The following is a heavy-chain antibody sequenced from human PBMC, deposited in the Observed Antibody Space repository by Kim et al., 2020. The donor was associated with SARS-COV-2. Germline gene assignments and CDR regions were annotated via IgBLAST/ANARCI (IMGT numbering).Heavy chain of an antibody. CDR3: ASGWGWYFDY. CDR1: GGSISSSSYY. V-gene: IGHV4-39*01. CDR2: IYYSGST. D-gene: IGHD3-10*01. J-gene: IGHJ4*02. Sequence: SETLSLTCTVSGGSISSSSYYWGWIRQPPGKGLEWIGSIYYSGSTYYNPSLKSRVTISVDTSKNQFSLKLSSVTAADTAVYYCASGWGWYFDYWGQGTLVTVSS.